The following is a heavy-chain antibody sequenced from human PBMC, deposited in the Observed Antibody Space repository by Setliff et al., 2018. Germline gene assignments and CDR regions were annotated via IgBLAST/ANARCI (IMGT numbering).Heavy chain of an antibody. CDR2: IYHSGSI. CDR3: ARDSLGMWDYFDY. Sequence: LRLSCVASGFTFSNYEFNWVRQAPGKGLEWIGEIYHSGSINYNPSLKSRVTMSVDTSKNQFSLKLSSVTAADTAVYYCARDSLGMWDYFDYWGQGTLVPVSS. J-gene: IGHJ4*02. V-gene: IGHV4-34*09. D-gene: IGHD7-27*01. CDR1: GFTFSNYEF.